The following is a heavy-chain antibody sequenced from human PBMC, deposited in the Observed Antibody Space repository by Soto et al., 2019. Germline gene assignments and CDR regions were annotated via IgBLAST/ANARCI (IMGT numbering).Heavy chain of an antibody. Sequence: GGSLRLSCAASGFTFSSYSMNWVRQAPGKGLEWVSSIISSGSNTYYADSVKGRFTISRDNSKNTLYLQMNSLGAEDTAVYYCARDFVVGGPTINYYYGMDVWGQGTTVTVSS. CDR3: ARDFVVGGPTINYYYGMDV. CDR2: IISSGSNT. D-gene: IGHD1-26*01. J-gene: IGHJ6*02. CDR1: GFTFSSYS. V-gene: IGHV3-21*01.